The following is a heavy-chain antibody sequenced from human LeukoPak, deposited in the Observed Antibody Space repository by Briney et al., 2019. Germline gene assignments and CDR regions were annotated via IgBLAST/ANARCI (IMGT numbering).Heavy chain of an antibody. CDR3: AKSVDN. CDR2: ISVGGGST. J-gene: IGHJ4*02. V-gene: IGHV3-23*01. CDR1: GFTFNNYA. Sequence: PGGSLRFSCAASGFTFNNYAMNWVRQAPGKGLKWVSTISVGGGSTYYADSVRGRFTISRDNSNNPLNFQMNSLRADDTSVYYCAKSVDNWGQGTLVAVSS.